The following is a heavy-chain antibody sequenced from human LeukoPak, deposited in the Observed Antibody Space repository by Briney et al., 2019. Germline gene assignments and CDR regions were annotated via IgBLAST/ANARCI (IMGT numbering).Heavy chain of an antibody. V-gene: IGHV3-74*01. Sequence: PGGSLRLSCAASGITFGNNWMHWVRQGPGKGLVWISRINSDGGGAIYADSVKGGFTVSRDNAKNTLYLQMNSLRAEDTAVYYCARDVPHNGFDTWGQGTLVTVSS. CDR3: ARDVPHNGFDT. CDR1: GITFGNNW. J-gene: IGHJ5*02. CDR2: INSDGGGA.